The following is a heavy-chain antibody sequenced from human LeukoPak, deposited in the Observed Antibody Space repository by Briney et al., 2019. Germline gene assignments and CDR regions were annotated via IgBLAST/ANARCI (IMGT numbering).Heavy chain of an antibody. D-gene: IGHD2-15*01. J-gene: IGHJ4*02. CDR3: AKDYRRLGYCSGGSCYPGSY. CDR2: ISWDGGST. CDR1: GFTFSDYE. V-gene: IGHV3-43D*03. Sequence: QPGGSLRLSCAASGFTFSDYEMNWVRQAPGKGLEWVSLISWDGGSTYYADSVKGRFTISRDNSKNSLYLQMNSLRVEDTALYYCAKDYRRLGYCSGGSCYPGSYWGQGTLVTVSS.